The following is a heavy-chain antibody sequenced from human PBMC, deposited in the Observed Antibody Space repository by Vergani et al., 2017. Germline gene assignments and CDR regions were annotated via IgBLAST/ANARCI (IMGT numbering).Heavy chain of an antibody. V-gene: IGHV1-24*01. CDR1: GYTLTELS. CDR3: ATTPPRGVRGVIPPSRPRGGA. Sequence: QVQLVQSGAEVKKPGASVKVSCKVSGYTLTELSMHWVRQAPGKGLEWMGGFDPEDGETIYAQKFQGRVTMPEDTSTDTAYMELSSLRSEDTAVYYCATTPPRGVRGVIPPSRPRGGAWGQGTLVTVSS. J-gene: IGHJ5*02. D-gene: IGHD3-10*01. CDR2: FDPEDGET.